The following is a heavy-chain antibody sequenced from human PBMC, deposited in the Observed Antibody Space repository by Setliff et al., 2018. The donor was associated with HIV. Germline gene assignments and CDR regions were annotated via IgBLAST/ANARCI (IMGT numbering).Heavy chain of an antibody. CDR3: ARGAWYSSGWYSSRYMDV. V-gene: IGHV1-8*02. J-gene: IGHJ6*03. Sequence: GASVKVSCKASGYTFSIYDINWVRQATGQGLQWMGWMSPKSGNTGYARKFQGRVTMTRDTSISTAYMELSSLRSDDTAVYYCARGAWYSSGWYSSRYMDVWGKGTTVTVSS. CDR1: GYTFSIYD. D-gene: IGHD6-19*01. CDR2: MSPKSGNT.